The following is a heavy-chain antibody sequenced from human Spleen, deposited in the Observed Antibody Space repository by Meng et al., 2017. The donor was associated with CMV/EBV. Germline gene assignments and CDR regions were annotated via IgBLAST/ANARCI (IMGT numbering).Heavy chain of an antibody. Sequence: GGSLRLSCAASGFTFSNAWMSWVRQAPGKGLVWVSRINSDGSSTSYADSVKGRFTISRDNAKNTLYLQMNSLRAEDTAVYYCARVLELPPYYYGMDVWGQGTTVTVSS. J-gene: IGHJ6*02. CDR1: GFTFSNAW. CDR2: INSDGSST. CDR3: ARVLELPPYYYGMDV. V-gene: IGHV3-74*01. D-gene: IGHD1-7*01.